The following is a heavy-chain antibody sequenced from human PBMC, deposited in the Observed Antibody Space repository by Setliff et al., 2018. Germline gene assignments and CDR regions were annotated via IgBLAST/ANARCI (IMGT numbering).Heavy chain of an antibody. CDR1: GYSFTSYW. CDR3: ARQAISGSDAFDI. Sequence: SLKISCKGSGYSFTSYWIGWVRQMPGKGLEWMGIIFPGDSDTRYSPSFQGQVTISADKSISTAYLQWRSLKASDTAMYYCARQAISGSDAFDIWGQGTLVTVSS. J-gene: IGHJ3*02. V-gene: IGHV5-51*01. CDR2: IFPGDSDT. D-gene: IGHD3-3*01.